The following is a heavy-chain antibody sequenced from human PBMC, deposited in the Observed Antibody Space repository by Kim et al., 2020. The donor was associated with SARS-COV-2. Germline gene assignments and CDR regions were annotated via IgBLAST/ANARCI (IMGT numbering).Heavy chain of an antibody. CDR1: GDSVSNKNAA. Sequence: SQTLSLTCAISGDSVSNKNAAWNWIRHSPSRGLEWLGRTYYTSRWYNDYAISVRSRITINPDTSKNQVSLHLTSMTPEDTAVYYCAREKGNAFDFWGQGTVVTVSS. CDR2: TYYTSRWYN. CDR3: AREKGNAFDF. V-gene: IGHV6-1*01. J-gene: IGHJ3*01.